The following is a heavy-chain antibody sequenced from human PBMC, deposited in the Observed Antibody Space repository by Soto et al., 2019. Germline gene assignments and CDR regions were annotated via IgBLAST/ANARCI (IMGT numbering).Heavy chain of an antibody. J-gene: IGHJ4*02. Sequence: PGGVTSPSWAVLGLPFSNFLSRRGSKGTEKWLEWVSAISGSGGSTYYADSVKGRFTISRDNSKNTLYLQMNSLRAEDTAVYYCAAPYYDFWSGYRSFDYWGQGTLVTVSS. V-gene: IGHV3-23*01. CDR1: GLPFSNFL. CDR3: AAPYYDFWSGYRSFDY. CDR2: ISGSGGST. D-gene: IGHD3-3*01.